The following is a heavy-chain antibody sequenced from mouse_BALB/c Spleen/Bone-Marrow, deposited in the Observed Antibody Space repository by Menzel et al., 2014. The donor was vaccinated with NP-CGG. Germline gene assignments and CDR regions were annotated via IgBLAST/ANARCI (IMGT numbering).Heavy chain of an antibody. D-gene: IGHD2-4*01. CDR2: ISGDGRYT. J-gene: IGHJ3*01. CDR3: ARHAYYDQTEVSFVC. V-gene: IGHV5-9-2*01. Sequence: EVNVVESGGGLVKSGGSLKLSCAASGFSFSNYGMSWLRQTPEKRLEGVATISGDGRYTFYSDSVKGRFTISRDNAKNNLYLQLSGLRSEDTALYYCARHAYYDQTEVSFVCWGQGTLVTVSA. CDR1: GFSFSNYG.